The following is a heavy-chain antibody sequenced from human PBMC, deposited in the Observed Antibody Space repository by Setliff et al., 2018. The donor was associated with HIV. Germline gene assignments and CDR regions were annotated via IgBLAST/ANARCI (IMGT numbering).Heavy chain of an antibody. J-gene: IGHJ6*03. CDR2: IYASGNT. Sequence: SETLSLTCNVSGGSISSGSYYWNWIRQPAGKGLEWIGRIYASGNTNYNPSLKGRVTISIDTSKNQFSLRLKSVTAADTAVYYCALTGHRLLRGYMDVWGKGTTVTVSS. V-gene: IGHV4-61*02. CDR3: ALTGHRLLRGYMDV. CDR1: GGSISSGSYY. D-gene: IGHD2-15*01.